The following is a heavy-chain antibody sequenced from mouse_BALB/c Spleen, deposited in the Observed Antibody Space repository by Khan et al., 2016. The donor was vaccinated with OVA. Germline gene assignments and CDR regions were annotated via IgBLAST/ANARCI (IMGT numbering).Heavy chain of an antibody. CDR2: ISGDSNSI. J-gene: IGHJ2*01. CDR1: GFTFNSYG. V-gene: IGHV5-17*02. CDR3: ATSYFFGYYFDY. D-gene: IGHD1-1*01. Sequence: EVELVESGGGLVQPGGSRKLSCAASGFTFNSYGMHWVRQAPEKGLEWVAYISGDSNSIYYADTVKGRFIISRDNPKNTLFLQMTSLMSEDTAMYYYATSYFFGYYFDYWGPGTTLTVS.